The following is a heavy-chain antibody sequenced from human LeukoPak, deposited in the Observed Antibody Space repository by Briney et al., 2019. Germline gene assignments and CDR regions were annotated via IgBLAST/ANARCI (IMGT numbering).Heavy chain of an antibody. D-gene: IGHD3-9*01. CDR3: ARGVSTLRYFDWLPDY. V-gene: IGHV3-66*01. CDR2: IYSGGST. J-gene: IGHJ4*02. Sequence: GGSLRLSCAASGFTVSSNYMSWVRQAPGKGLEWVSVIYSGGSTYYADSVKGRFTISRDNSKNTLYLQMNSLRAEDTAVYYCARGVSTLRYFDWLPDYWGQGTLVTVSS. CDR1: GFTVSSNY.